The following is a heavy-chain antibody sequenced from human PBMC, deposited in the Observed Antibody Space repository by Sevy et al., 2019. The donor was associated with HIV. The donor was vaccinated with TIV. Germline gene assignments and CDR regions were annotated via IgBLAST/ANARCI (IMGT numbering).Heavy chain of an antibody. CDR3: STFSVGY. CDR2: INQDGNEK. Sequence: GGSLRLSCAASGFTFSDSWMHWVRQAPGKGLEWVANINQDGNEKYYLDSMKSRFTISRDNAKNSLYLQMNSLGDDDTAVYYCSTFSVGYWGQGTLVTVSS. D-gene: IGHD3-16*01. CDR1: GFTFSDSW. V-gene: IGHV3-7*01. J-gene: IGHJ4*02.